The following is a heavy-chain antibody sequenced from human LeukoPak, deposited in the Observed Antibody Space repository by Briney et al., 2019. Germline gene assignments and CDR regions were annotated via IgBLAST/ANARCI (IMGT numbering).Heavy chain of an antibody. D-gene: IGHD5-12*01. CDR1: GFTFSSYS. Sequence: GGSLRLSCAASGFTFSSYSMNWLRQAPGKGLEWVSYISSSSSTIYYADSVKGRFTISRDNAKNSLYLQMNSLRAEDTAVYYCARAEGGYDFPNWFDPWGQGTLVTVSS. J-gene: IGHJ5*02. CDR3: ARAEGGYDFPNWFDP. CDR2: ISSSSSTI. V-gene: IGHV3-48*04.